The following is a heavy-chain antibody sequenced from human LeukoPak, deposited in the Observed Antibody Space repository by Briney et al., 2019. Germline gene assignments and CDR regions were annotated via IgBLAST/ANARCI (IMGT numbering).Heavy chain of an antibody. CDR1: GYTFTSYG. V-gene: IGHV1-18*01. CDR2: ISAYNGNT. D-gene: IGHD3-3*02. Sequence: ASLKLSCTASGYTFTSYGISWVRQAPGQGLEWMGWISAYNGNTNYAQKLQGRVTMTTDTSTSTAYIELRSLRSDDTAVYYCARDLSKAYFDYGGQGTLVTLSS. CDR3: ARDLSKAYFDY. J-gene: IGHJ4*02.